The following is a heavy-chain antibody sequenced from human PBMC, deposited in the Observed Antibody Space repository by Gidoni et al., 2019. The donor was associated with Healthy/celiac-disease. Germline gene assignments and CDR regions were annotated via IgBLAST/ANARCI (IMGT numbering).Heavy chain of an antibody. Sequence: EVQLVEAGGGLVQPGGSRSPSWPPSGFTFSPYCRRWVRQAPGKGLEWVANIKQDGSDKYYVDSVKGRFTISSDNAKNSLYLQMNSLRAGDTAVYYCARGPYDFWSGYPIDYWGQGTLVTVSS. CDR1: GFTFSPYC. CDR3: ARGPYDFWSGYPIDY. CDR2: IKQDGSDK. V-gene: IGHV3-7*01. J-gene: IGHJ4*02. D-gene: IGHD3-3*01.